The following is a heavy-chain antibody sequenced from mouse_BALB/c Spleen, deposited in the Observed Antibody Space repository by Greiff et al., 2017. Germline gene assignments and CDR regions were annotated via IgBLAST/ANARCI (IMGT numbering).Heavy chain of an antibody. CDR2: ISTYYGDA. J-gene: IGHJ4*01. CDR3: ASRSYYYAMDY. D-gene: IGHD2-14*01. Sequence: VKLMESGAELVRPGVSVKISCKGSGYTFTDYAMHWVKQSHAKSLEWIGVISTYYGDASYNQKFKGKATMTVDKSSSTAYMELARLTSEDSAIYYCASRSYYYAMDYWGQGTSVTVSS. CDR1: GYTFTDYA. V-gene: IGHV1S137*01.